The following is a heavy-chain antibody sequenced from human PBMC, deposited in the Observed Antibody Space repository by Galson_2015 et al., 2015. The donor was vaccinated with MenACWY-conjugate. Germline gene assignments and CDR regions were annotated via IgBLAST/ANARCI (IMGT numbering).Heavy chain of an antibody. V-gene: IGHV1-69*13. J-gene: IGHJ6*03. CDR1: RGTLRRFA. D-gene: IGHD1-1*01. CDR2: VIPVFETT. Sequence: SVKVSCKAPRGTLRRFAISWVRQAPGQGLEWMGGVIPVFETTTYAPKFQGRVSITADESTSMAYMEMRSLRADDTAMYYCVRGSLSSVTTDHHYYMDVWGTGTTVTVSS. CDR3: VRGSLSSVTTDHHYYMDV.